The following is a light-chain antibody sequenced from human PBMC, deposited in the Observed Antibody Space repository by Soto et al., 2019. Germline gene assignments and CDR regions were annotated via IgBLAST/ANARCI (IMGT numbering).Light chain of an antibody. Sequence: DLQMTQSPSSVSASVGDRVTITCRASQGISSWLAWYQQKPGKAPKLLIYVTSNLYVGAPSRFSGSGSGTDFTRTISSLQPEDFAAYYGQQANSFPVTFGQGTRLEIK. CDR3: QQANSFPVT. V-gene: IGKV1D-12*01. CDR2: VTS. J-gene: IGKJ5*01. CDR1: QGISSW.